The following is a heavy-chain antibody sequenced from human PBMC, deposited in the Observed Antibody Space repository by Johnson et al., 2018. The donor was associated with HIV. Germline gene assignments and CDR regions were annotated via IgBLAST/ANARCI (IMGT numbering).Heavy chain of an antibody. CDR2: ISYDGSNK. Sequence: QVQLVESGGGLVKPGGSLRLSCAASGFTFSSYAMHWVRQAPGKGLEWVAVISYDGSNKYYADSVKGRFTISRDNSKNTLYLQMNSLRAEDTAVYYCAKGGSAVAVAFDIWGQGTMVTVSS. D-gene: IGHD6-19*01. J-gene: IGHJ3*02. CDR1: GFTFSSYA. CDR3: AKGGSAVAVAFDI. V-gene: IGHV3-30-3*01.